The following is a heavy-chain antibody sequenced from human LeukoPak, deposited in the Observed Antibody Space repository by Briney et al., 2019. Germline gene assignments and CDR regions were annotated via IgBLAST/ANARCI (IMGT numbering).Heavy chain of an antibody. Sequence: ASVKVSCKASGYTFTSYYMHWVRQAPGQGLEWMGIIDPSGGSTIYAQKFQGRVTMTRDMSTSTVYMQLSRLRSDDTAVYYCARGGHGTSVAVAGTGDYWGQGTLVTVSS. D-gene: IGHD6-19*01. CDR2: IDPSGGST. J-gene: IGHJ4*02. CDR3: ARGGHGTSVAVAGTGDY. CDR1: GYTFTSYY. V-gene: IGHV1-46*01.